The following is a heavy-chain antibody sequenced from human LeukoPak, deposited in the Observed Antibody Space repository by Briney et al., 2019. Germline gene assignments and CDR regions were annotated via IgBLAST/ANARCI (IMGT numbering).Heavy chain of an antibody. J-gene: IGHJ5*02. V-gene: IGHV4-39*01. D-gene: IGHD6-13*01. CDR2: IYYSGST. Sequence: PSETLSLTCTVSGGSISSGSYYWGWIRQPPGKGLEWIGSIYYSGSTYYNPSLKSRVTISVDTSKNQLSLKLSSVTAADTAVYYCASGIAAAGRWVWFDPWGQGTLVTVSS. CDR3: ASGIAAAGRWVWFDP. CDR1: GGSISSGSYY.